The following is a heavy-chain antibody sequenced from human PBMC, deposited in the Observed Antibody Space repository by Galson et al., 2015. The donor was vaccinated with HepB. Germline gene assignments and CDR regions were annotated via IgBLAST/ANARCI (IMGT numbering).Heavy chain of an antibody. CDR1: GFTVSSNY. CDR3: ARDDYSPGIQLWGDYYYYMDV. D-gene: IGHD5-18*01. Sequence: SLRLSCAASGFTVSSNYMSWVRQAPGKGLEWVSVIYSGGSTYYADSVKGRFTISRDNSKNTLYLQMNSLRAEDTAVYYCARDDYSPGIQLWGDYYYYMDVWGKGNPGHRLL. CDR2: IYSGGST. V-gene: IGHV3-66*01. J-gene: IGHJ6*03.